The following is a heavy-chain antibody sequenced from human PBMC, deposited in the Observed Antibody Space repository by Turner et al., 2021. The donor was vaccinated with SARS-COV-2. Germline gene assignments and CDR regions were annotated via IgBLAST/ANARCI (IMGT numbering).Heavy chain of an antibody. Sequence: VQLLVPGGGSVQPGGSLKLSCAASGFSISSYAMTWVRQAPGKGLEWVSAISGSGGRTYYADSVKSRFTISRDNSKNTLYLQMNSVRAEDTAVYYCAQDLGGGYNYWGQGTLVTVSS. CDR3: AQDLGGGYNY. J-gene: IGHJ4*02. CDR1: GFSISSYA. D-gene: IGHD1-26*01. V-gene: IGHV3-23*01. CDR2: ISGSGGRT.